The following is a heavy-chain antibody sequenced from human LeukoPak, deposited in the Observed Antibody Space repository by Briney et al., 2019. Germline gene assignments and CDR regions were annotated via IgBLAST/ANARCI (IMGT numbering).Heavy chain of an antibody. V-gene: IGHV1-18*01. D-gene: IGHD4-17*01. CDR1: GYIFTNYG. Sequence: ASVKVSCKASGYIFTNYGITWVRQAPGQGLEWMGWISTYHGNTNYAQKFQGRVIMTTDTSTSTAYMELRSLGSDDTAVYYCAKAAGWAHGDYERRFDPWGQGTLVTVSS. CDR3: AKAAGWAHGDYERRFDP. CDR2: ISTYHGNT. J-gene: IGHJ5*02.